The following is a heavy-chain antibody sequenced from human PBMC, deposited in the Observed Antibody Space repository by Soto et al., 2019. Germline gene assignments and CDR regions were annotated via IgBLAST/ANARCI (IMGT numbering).Heavy chain of an antibody. J-gene: IGHJ6*03. V-gene: IGHV4-61*01. D-gene: IGHD3-10*01. CDR1: GGSVSSGSYY. Sequence: SETLSLTCTVSGGSVSSGSYYWSWIRQPPGKGLEWIGYIYYSGSTNYNPSLKSRVTISVDTSKNQFSLKLSSVTAADTAVYYCARGRPYYYGSGGYYRGHYYYMDVWGKGTTVTVSS. CDR2: IYYSGST. CDR3: ARGRPYYYGSGGYYRGHYYYMDV.